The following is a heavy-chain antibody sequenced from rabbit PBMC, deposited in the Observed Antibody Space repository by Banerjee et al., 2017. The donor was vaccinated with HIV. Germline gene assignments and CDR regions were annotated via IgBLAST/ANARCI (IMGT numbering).Heavy chain of an antibody. V-gene: IGHV1S40*01. J-gene: IGHJ4*01. Sequence: QSLEESGGDLVKPGASLTLTCTASGFSFSGSYWICWVRQAPGKGLEWIACIYGGSSGSTYYASWAKGRFTISKTSSTTVTLQMTSLTAADTATYFCARRDGGGGNDGNWSFSLWGPGTLVTVS. CDR2: IYGGSSGST. D-gene: IGHD2-1*01. CDR3: ARRDGGGGNDGNWSFSL. CDR1: GFSFSGSYW.